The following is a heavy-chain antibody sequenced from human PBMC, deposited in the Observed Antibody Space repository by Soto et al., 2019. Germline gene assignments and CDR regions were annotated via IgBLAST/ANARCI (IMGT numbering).Heavy chain of an antibody. CDR2: INPSGGST. J-gene: IGHJ6*02. D-gene: IGHD2-2*01. Sequence: ASVKVSCKASGYTFTSYYMHWVRQAPGQGLEWMGIINPSGGSTSYAQKFQGRVTMTRDTSTSTVYMELSSLRSEDTAVYYCAREDIVVVPAATPGYGMDVWGQGTTVTV. V-gene: IGHV1-46*01. CDR1: GYTFTSYY. CDR3: AREDIVVVPAATPGYGMDV.